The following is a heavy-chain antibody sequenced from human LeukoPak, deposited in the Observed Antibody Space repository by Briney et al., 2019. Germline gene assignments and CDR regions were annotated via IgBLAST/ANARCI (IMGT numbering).Heavy chain of an antibody. J-gene: IGHJ4*02. CDR2: TNPSGGST. CDR1: GYTFTSYY. CDR3: ASGGDQHYYDSSLYFDY. D-gene: IGHD3-22*01. Sequence: ASVKVSCKASGYTFTSYYMHWVRQAPGQGLEWMGITNPSGGSTSYAQKFQGRVTMTRDTSTSTVYMELSSLRSEDTAVYYCASGGDQHYYDSSLYFDYWGQGTLVTVSS. V-gene: IGHV1-46*01.